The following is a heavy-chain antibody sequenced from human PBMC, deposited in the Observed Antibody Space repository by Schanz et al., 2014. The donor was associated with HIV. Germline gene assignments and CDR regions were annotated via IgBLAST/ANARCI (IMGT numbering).Heavy chain of an antibody. CDR3: AREANLEWLFGVDV. Sequence: EVQLVESGGGLVQPGGSLRLSCAASGFTFSSYWMHWVRQAPGKGLVWVSRINSDGSNTNYADSVKGRFTISRDNAKKSLYLQMNSLRAEDTAVYYCAREANLEWLFGVDVWGRGTTVTVSS. D-gene: IGHD3-3*01. V-gene: IGHV3-74*01. CDR1: GFTFSSYW. CDR2: INSDGSNT. J-gene: IGHJ6*02.